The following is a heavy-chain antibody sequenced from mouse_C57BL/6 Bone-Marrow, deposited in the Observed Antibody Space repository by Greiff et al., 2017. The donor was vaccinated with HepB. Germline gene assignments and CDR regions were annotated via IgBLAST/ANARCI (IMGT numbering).Heavy chain of an antibody. CDR3: ARPNWEGFAY. V-gene: IGHV5-17*01. CDR2: ISSGSSTI. Sequence: EVKVEESGGGLVKPGGSLKLSCAASGFTFSDYGMHWVRQAPEKGLEWVAYISSGSSTIYYADTVKGRFTISRDNAKNTLFLQMTSLRSEDTAMYYCARPNWEGFAYWGQGTLVTVSA. J-gene: IGHJ3*01. CDR1: GFTFSDYG. D-gene: IGHD4-1*01.